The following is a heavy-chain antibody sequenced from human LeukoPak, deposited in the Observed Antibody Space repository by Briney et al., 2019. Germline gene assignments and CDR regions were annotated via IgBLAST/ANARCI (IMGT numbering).Heavy chain of an antibody. Sequence: GGSLRLSCEAFEFTFSNYWMSWVRQAPGKGLEWVANIHDDGSVKNYADSVKGRFTISRDNARNSVFLQMNSLRAEDTAVYYCAGSGGYCSGGSCLEGAFDIWGQGTLVTVSS. D-gene: IGHD2-15*01. V-gene: IGHV3-7*01. J-gene: IGHJ4*02. CDR1: EFTFSNYW. CDR3: AGSGGYCSGGSCLEGAFDI. CDR2: IHDDGSVK.